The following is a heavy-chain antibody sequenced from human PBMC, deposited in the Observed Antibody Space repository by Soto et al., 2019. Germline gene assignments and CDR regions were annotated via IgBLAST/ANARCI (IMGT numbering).Heavy chain of an antibody. CDR3: LKDESINCYSGHFSH. J-gene: IGHJ1*01. V-gene: IGHV3-9*01. Sequence: EVQLVESGGGLVQPGRSLRLSCAASGFTFDDYAMHWVRQVPGKGLEWVSGINWNSGSIGYADSVKGRFAISRDNAKNSLHQQMNSQNSEETAFYYCLKDESINCYSGHFSHWSQGTPVTVSS. CDR2: INWNSGSI. D-gene: IGHD2-15*01. CDR1: GFTFDDYA.